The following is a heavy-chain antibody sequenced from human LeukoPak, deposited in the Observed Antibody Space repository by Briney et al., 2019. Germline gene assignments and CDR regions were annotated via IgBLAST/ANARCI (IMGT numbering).Heavy chain of an antibody. CDR2: ISAYNGNT. CDR1: GYTFTSYG. J-gene: IGHJ3*02. D-gene: IGHD1-26*01. Sequence: GASVKVSCKASGYTFTSYGISWVRQAPGQGLEWMGWISAYNGNTNYAQKLQGRVTMTADTSTSTAYMELRSLRSDDTAVYYCASRNSWELPKYAFDIWGQGTMVTVSS. V-gene: IGHV1-18*01. CDR3: ASRNSWELPKYAFDI.